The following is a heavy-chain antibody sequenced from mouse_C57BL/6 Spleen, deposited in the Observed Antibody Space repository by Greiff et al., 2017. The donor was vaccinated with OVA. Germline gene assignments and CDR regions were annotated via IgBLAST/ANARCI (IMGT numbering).Heavy chain of an antibody. V-gene: IGHV1-52*01. Sequence: QVQLQQPGAELVRPGSSVKLSCKASGYTFTSYWMHWVKQRPIQGLEWIGNIDPSDSETHYNQKFKDKATLTVDKSSSTAYMQLSSLTSEDSAVYYCARDDGYYRGTFDYWGQGTTLTVSS. CDR2: IDPSDSET. CDR3: ARDDGYYRGTFDY. D-gene: IGHD2-3*01. J-gene: IGHJ2*01. CDR1: GYTFTSYW.